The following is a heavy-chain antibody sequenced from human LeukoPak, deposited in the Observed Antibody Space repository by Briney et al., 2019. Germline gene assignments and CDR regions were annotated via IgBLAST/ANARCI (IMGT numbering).Heavy chain of an antibody. CDR1: GYTFTSYG. Sequence: GASVKVSCKASGYTFTSYGISWVRQAPGQGLEWMGWISPYNGNTDHAQKFQGRVTMTTDTFTNTAYMVLRSLRSDDTAVYYCARKLYDSSRYGQTYYFDNWGQGTLVTVSS. V-gene: IGHV1-18*01. CDR3: ARKLYDSSRYGQTYYFDN. D-gene: IGHD3-22*01. J-gene: IGHJ4*02. CDR2: ISPYNGNT.